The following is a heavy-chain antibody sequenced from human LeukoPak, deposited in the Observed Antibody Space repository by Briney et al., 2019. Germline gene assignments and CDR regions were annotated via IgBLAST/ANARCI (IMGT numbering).Heavy chain of an antibody. D-gene: IGHD7-27*01. CDR2: INHSGST. J-gene: IGHJ4*02. CDR3: ASRKLGNDY. CDR1: GGSFSGYY. V-gene: IGHV4-34*01. Sequence: SETLSLTCAVYGGSFSGYYWSWIRQPPGKGLQWIGEINHSGSTNYNPSLKSRVTISADTSKNQFSLNLSSVTAADTAVYYCASRKLGNDYWGQGTLVTVSS.